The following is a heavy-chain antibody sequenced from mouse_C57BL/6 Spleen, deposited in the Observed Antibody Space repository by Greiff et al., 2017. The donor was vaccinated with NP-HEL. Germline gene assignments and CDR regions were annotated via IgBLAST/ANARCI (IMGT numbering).Heavy chain of an antibody. CDR2: INPSTGGT. CDR3: ARLSSGYYAMDY. D-gene: IGHD3-2*02. V-gene: IGHV1-42*01. J-gene: IGHJ4*01. CDR1: GYSFTGYY. Sequence: VQLKESGPELVKPGASVKISCKASGYSFTGYYMNWVKQSPEKSLEWIGEINPSTGGTTYNQKFKAKATLTVDKSSSTAYMQLKSLTSEDSAVYYCARLSSGYYAMDYWGQGTSVTVSS.